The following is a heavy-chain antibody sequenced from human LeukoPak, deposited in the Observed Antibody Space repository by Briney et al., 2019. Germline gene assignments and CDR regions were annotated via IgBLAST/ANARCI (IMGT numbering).Heavy chain of an antibody. CDR3: ARRQIQNIGVTGCFGY. CDR1: GYTFTTYD. J-gene: IGHJ4*02. CDR2: MNPDRGTT. Sequence: GASVKVSCKASGYTFTTYDINWVRQAAGQGPEWMGWMNPDRGTTGYAQKFQGRVTMTRDTSISTAYMELSGLTSEDTAVYYCARRQIQNIGVTGCFGYWGQGTLVTVSS. D-gene: IGHD6-19*01. V-gene: IGHV1-8*01.